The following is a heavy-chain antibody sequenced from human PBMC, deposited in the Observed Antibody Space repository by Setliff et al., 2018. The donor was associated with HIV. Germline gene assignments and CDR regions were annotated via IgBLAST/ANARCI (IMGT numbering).Heavy chain of an antibody. Sequence: PGGSLRLSCSASGVSVSSRAMHWARQAPGKGLEYVSAVTSSGDGTYYADSVKGRFTIFRDNSKKTLYLQMSSLRVEDTAVYYCAKDRQQLDPREFDYWGQGTLVTVSS. D-gene: IGHD6-13*01. V-gene: IGHV3-64*04. J-gene: IGHJ4*02. CDR2: VTSSGDGT. CDR3: AKDRQQLDPREFDY. CDR1: GVSVSSRA.